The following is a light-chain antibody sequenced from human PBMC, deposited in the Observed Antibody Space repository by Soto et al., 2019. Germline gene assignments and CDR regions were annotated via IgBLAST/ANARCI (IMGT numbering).Light chain of an antibody. CDR3: GSWDSSLSAYV. CDR2: DDN. CDR1: SSNIEGNS. V-gene: IGLV1-51*01. Sequence: QSVMTQPPSVSAAPGQKVTLSCSGSSSNIEGNSVSWYQQLPWTAPKLLIYDDNKRPSGIPDRFSGSKSGTSATLGITGFQTGDEADYYCGSWDSSLSAYVFGTGTTVTVL. J-gene: IGLJ1*01.